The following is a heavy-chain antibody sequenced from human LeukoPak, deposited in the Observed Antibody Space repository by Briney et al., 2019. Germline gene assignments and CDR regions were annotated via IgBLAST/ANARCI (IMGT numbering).Heavy chain of an antibody. CDR2: IYTSGST. Sequence: SETLSLTCTVSGGSISSYYWSWIRQPAGKGLEWIGRIYTSGSTNYNPSLKSRVTMSVDTSKNQFSLKLSSVTAADTAVYYCARVGVDSTGPVTAHTYSSSWPNDAFDIWGQGTMVTVSS. CDR3: ARVGVDSTGPVTAHTYSSSWPNDAFDI. D-gene: IGHD6-13*01. V-gene: IGHV4-4*07. J-gene: IGHJ3*02. CDR1: GGSISSYY.